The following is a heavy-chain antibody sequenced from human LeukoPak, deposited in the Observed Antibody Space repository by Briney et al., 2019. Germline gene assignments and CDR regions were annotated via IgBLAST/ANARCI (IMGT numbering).Heavy chain of an antibody. D-gene: IGHD4-23*01. J-gene: IGHJ4*02. CDR3: AKEVTPGALLYGPFDY. V-gene: IGHV3-23*01. Sequence: GGSLRLSCVVSGFTFSNYSMNWVRQAPGKGLEWVSAISASGGGTYYADSVKGRFTISRDNSRNTLYLQMNSLRAEDTAIYYCAKEVTPGALLYGPFDYWGQGTLVTVSS. CDR2: ISASGGGT. CDR1: GFTFSNYS.